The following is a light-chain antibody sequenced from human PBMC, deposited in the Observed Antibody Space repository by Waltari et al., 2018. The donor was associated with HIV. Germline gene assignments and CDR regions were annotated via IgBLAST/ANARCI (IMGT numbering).Light chain of an antibody. J-gene: IGLJ3*02. CDR3: ALYLGSGIWV. CDR2: TPT. CDR1: SGSVSTRSF. V-gene: IGLV8-61*01. Sequence: QTVVTQEASFSVSPGETVTLTCGLSSGSVSTRSFATWYQQTPGQPPHTLSYTPTTPSSRVPDRFSGSILGNKAALTISRAQAEDECDYHCALYLGSGIWVFGGGTKLTVL.